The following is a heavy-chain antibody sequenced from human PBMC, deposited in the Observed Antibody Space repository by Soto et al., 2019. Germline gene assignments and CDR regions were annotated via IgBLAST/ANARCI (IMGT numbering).Heavy chain of an antibody. V-gene: IGHV3-33*01. Sequence: GGSLRLSCAASGFTFSSYGMHWVRQAPGKGLEWVAVIWYDGSNKYYADSVKGRFTISRDNSKNTLYLQMNSLRAEDTAVYYCARDTAMVNLDYWGQGTLVTVSS. J-gene: IGHJ4*02. CDR2: IWYDGSNK. D-gene: IGHD5-18*01. CDR1: GFTFSSYG. CDR3: ARDTAMVNLDY.